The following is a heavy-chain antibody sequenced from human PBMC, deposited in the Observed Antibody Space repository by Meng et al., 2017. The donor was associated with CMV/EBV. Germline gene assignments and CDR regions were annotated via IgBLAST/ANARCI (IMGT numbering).Heavy chain of an antibody. CDR3: AKDRGGLRVFDYYYYYYGMDV. V-gene: IGHV1-46*01. J-gene: IGHJ6*02. CDR1: GYTFTSYY. D-gene: IGHD5/OR15-5a*01. Sequence: ASVKVSCKASGYTFTSYYMHWVRQAPGQGLEWMGIINPSGGSTSYAQKFQGRVTMTRDTSTSTVYMELSSLRSEDTAVYYCAKDRGGLRVFDYYYYYYGMDVWGQGTTVTVSS. CDR2: INPSGGST.